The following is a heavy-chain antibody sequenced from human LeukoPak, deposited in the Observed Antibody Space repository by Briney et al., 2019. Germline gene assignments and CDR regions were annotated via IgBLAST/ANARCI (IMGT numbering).Heavy chain of an antibody. CDR2: ITTSSTYI. V-gene: IGHV3-21*01. D-gene: IGHD1-26*01. Sequence: GGSLRLSCAASGFSFSTYNMNWVRQAPGKGLEWVSSITTSSTYIHYADSVKGRFTISRDNAKNSLYLQMNSLRAEDTAVYYCARDPYSGSYGDYYYYYMDVWGKGTTVTISS. CDR3: ARDPYSGSYGDYYYYYMDV. CDR1: GFSFSTYN. J-gene: IGHJ6*03.